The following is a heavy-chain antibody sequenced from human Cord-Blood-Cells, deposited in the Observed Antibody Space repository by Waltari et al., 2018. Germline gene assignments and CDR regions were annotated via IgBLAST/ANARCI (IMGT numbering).Heavy chain of an antibody. CDR2: MCWYSGGI. V-gene: IGHV3-9*03. J-gene: IGHJ4*02. CDR1: GFTFDDYA. CDR3: ATVAGSGSYFDY. Sequence: EVQLVESGGGLVQPGRSLRLSCAASGFTFDDYAMHWVRQAPGKGLGGVLGMCWYSGGIGYADSVKGRFTISRDNAKNSLYLQMNSLRAEDMALYYCATVAGSGSYFDYWGQGTLVTVSS. D-gene: IGHD1-26*01.